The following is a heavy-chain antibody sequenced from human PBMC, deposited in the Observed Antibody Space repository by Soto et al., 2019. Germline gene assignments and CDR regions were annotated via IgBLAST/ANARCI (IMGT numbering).Heavy chain of an antibody. CDR1: GGSVNSGTYS. D-gene: IGHD2-2*01. CDR3: ARGPFQGYCSSTSCLTGVV. V-gene: IGHV4-61*01. Sequence: PSETLSLTCTVSGGSVNSGTYSWGWIRQPPGKGLEWIGYISYTGTTNYSPSVRSRVTISVDTSRNQFSLKLSSVTAADTAVYYCARGPFQGYCSSTSCLTGVVWGRGTLVTVSS. J-gene: IGHJ4*02. CDR2: ISYTGTT.